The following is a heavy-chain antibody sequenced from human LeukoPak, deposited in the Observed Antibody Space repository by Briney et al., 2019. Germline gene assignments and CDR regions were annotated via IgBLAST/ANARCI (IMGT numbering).Heavy chain of an antibody. Sequence: ASVKVSCKASGGTFSSYAISWVRQAPGQGLEWMGGIIPIFGTANYAQKFQGRVTITTDESTSTAYMELSSLRSEDTAVYYCARGGERYCSSTSCYSWFDPWGQGTLVTVSS. J-gene: IGHJ5*02. CDR2: IIPIFGTA. V-gene: IGHV1-69*05. CDR1: GGTFSSYA. CDR3: ARGGERYCSSTSCYSWFDP. D-gene: IGHD2-2*01.